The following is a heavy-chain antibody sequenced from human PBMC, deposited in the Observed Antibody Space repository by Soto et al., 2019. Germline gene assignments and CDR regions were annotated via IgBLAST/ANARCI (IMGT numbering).Heavy chain of an antibody. J-gene: IGHJ4*02. Sequence: GASVKVSCKASGYTFTSYYMHWVRQAPGQGLEWMGIINPSGGSTSYAQKFQGRVTMTRDTSTSTVYMELSSLRAKNASVYYCARDRFYYYSSGYLDYWVQGTLVTVS. CDR1: GYTFTSYY. CDR3: ARDRFYYYSSGYLDY. CDR2: INPSGGST. V-gene: IGHV1-46*01. D-gene: IGHD3-22*01.